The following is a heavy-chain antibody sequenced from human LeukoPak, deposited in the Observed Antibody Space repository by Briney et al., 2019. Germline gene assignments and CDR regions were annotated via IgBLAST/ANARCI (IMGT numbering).Heavy chain of an antibody. CDR2: ISYDGSNK. Sequence: GRSLRLSCAASGFTFSSYGMHWVRQAPGKGLEWVAVISYDGSNKYYADSVKGRFTISRDNSKNTLYLQMNSLRAEDTAVYYCATQDSSRWSYYFDYWGQGTLVTVPS. D-gene: IGHD6-13*01. CDR3: ATQDSSRWSYYFDY. CDR1: GFTFSSYG. J-gene: IGHJ4*02. V-gene: IGHV3-30*03.